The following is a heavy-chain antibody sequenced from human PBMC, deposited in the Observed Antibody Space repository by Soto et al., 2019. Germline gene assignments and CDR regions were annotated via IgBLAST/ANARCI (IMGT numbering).Heavy chain of an antibody. CDR2: IYYSGST. D-gene: IGHD3-9*01. V-gene: IGHV4-31*03. CDR3: ARGGLRYFDWLSLFDY. CDR1: GGSISSGGYY. J-gene: IGHJ4*02. Sequence: SETLSLTCTVSGGSISSGGYYWSWIRQHPGKGLEWIGYIYYSGSTYYNPSLKSRVTISVDTSKNQFSLKLSSVTAADTAVYYCARGGLRYFDWLSLFDYWGQGTLVTSPQ.